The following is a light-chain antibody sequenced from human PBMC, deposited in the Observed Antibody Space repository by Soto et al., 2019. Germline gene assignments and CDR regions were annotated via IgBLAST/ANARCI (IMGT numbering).Light chain of an antibody. J-gene: IGLJ1*01. V-gene: IGLV2-14*01. Sequence: QSVRTQPASLSGSPGQSVTLSRTGTSRDGGGYNYVSWYQQHPGKAPKLMIYDVSNRPSGVSNRFSGSKSGNTASLTISGLQAEDESDYYCSSYTSSSTSLCVLGTGTRVTVL. CDR3: SSYTSSSTSLCV. CDR2: DVS. CDR1: SRDGGGYNY.